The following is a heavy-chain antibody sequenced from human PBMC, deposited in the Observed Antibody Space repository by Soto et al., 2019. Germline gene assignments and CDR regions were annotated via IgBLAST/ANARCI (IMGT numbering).Heavy chain of an antibody. CDR1: GGSTSNYY. CDR3: ASAVWFSLDS. J-gene: IGHJ4*02. CDR2: VSSTGST. Sequence: SETLSLTCTVSGGSTSNYYWNWIRQPAEKRLEWIGRVSSTGSTYYNPSLKSRFTISRDNAENLLFLEMKSLRVGDTAFYYFASAVWFSLDSWGRGTLVTVSS. D-gene: IGHD3-9*01. V-gene: IGHV4-4*07.